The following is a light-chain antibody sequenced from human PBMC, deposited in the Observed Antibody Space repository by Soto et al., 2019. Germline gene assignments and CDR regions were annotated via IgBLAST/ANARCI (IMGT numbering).Light chain of an antibody. CDR2: GTS. CDR3: QQYDRSPWT. V-gene: IGKV3-20*01. CDR1: QSVSSSY. J-gene: IGKJ1*01. Sequence: EIVLTQSPGTLSLSPGERATLSCRASQSVSSSYLAWYQQKPGQAPRLLIYGTSKRATGIPDRCSGSGAGTDFTLTISRLEPEDFAVYYCQQYDRSPWTFGQGTKVDIK.